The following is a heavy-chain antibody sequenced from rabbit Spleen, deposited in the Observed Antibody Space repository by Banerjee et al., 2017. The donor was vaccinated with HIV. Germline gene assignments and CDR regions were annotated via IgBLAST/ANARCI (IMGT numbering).Heavy chain of an antibody. D-gene: IGHD1-1*01. V-gene: IGHV1S45*01. Sequence: QEQLVESGGGLVKPEGSLTLTCKASGFSFSDRDVMCWVRQAPGKGLQWIACINVYTGKPVYATWAKGRFTISRTSSTTVTLQMTSLTAADTATYFCARDLTSVVGWNFNLWGQGPRHRL. J-gene: IGHJ4*01. CDR2: INVYTGKP. CDR1: GFSFSDRDV. CDR3: ARDLTSVVGWNFNL.